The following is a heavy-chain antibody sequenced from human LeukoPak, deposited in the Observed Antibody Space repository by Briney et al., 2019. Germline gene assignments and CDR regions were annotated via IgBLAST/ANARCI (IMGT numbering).Heavy chain of an antibody. D-gene: IGHD1-26*01. CDR3: ARATWDPNYYYYMDV. Sequence: GGSLRLSCAASGFTFSRYEMNWVRQAPGKGLEWVSYISSSGSTIYYADSVKGRFTISRDNAKNSLYLQMNSLRAEDTAVYFCARATWDPNYYYYMDVWGKGTTVTISS. J-gene: IGHJ6*03. CDR1: GFTFSRYE. V-gene: IGHV3-48*03. CDR2: ISSSGSTI.